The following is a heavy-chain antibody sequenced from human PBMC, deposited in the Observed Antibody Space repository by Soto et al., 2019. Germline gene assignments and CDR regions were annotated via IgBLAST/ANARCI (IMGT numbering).Heavy chain of an antibody. J-gene: IGHJ4*02. D-gene: IGHD6-19*01. CDR2: ISNSGTRT. V-gene: IGHV3-23*01. CDR1: GFTFSSYD. Sequence: GGSLRLSCAASGFTFSSYDMAWVRQAPGKGLEWVSGISNSGTRTYYADSVKGLFTISRDNSKSTLHLQMNSLRAEDTAIYYCAKDATRSSGWYYFDYWGQGTLVTVSS. CDR3: AKDATRSSGWYYFDY.